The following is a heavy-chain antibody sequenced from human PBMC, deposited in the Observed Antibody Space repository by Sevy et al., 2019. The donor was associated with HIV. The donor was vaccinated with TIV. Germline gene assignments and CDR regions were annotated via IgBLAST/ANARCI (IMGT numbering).Heavy chain of an antibody. D-gene: IGHD1-26*01. Sequence: GGSLRLSCAASGFIFSTHAMHWVRQAPGKGLEWVAVISYDGSEKYYADSVRGRFTISRDNSKNTLYLQMNSLRVEDTAIYYCAKMQGGSYNYYGMDVWGQGTTVTVSS. V-gene: IGHV3-30*18. CDR3: AKMQGGSYNYYGMDV. CDR1: GFIFSTHA. J-gene: IGHJ6*02. CDR2: ISYDGSEK.